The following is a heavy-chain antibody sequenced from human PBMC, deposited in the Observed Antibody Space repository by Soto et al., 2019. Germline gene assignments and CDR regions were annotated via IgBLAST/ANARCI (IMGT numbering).Heavy chain of an antibody. Sequence: PGGSLRLSCAASGFTFSSYAMSWVRQAPGKGLEWVSAISGSGSSTYYADSVKGRFTISRDNSKNSLYLQMNSLRAEDTAVYYCGKVRGYCSGGSCYVDKWGQGTQVTVSS. CDR3: GKVRGYCSGGSCYVDK. V-gene: IGHV3-23*01. CDR1: GFTFSSYA. D-gene: IGHD2-15*01. J-gene: IGHJ4*02. CDR2: ISGSGSST.